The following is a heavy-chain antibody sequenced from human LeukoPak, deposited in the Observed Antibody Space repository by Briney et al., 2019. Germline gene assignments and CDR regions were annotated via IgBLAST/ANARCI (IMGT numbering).Heavy chain of an antibody. Sequence: SETLSLTCTVSGGSISTSDYLWAWVRQPPGKGLEWIGDFYYDGVTSYSPSLKSRVTISVDTSKNQFSLNLTSVTAADTAVYYCVRRNYVSGRIDSWGQGTLVTVSS. CDR2: FYYDGVT. V-gene: IGHV4-39*01. CDR3: VRRNYVSGRIDS. CDR1: GGSISTSDYL. J-gene: IGHJ5*01. D-gene: IGHD3-16*01.